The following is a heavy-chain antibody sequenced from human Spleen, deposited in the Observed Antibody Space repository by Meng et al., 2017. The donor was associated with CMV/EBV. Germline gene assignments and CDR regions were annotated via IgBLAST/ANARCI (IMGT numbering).Heavy chain of an antibody. D-gene: IGHD4-23*01. Sequence: GGSLRLSCAASGFTFSSHEMSWVRQAPGRGLEWVSYISSSGSIKYYADSEKGRFTISRDNAKNSLSLQMSGLRVEDTAMYYCAKDNGGNSDYFDSWGQGTLVTVSS. CDR1: GFTFSSHE. J-gene: IGHJ4*02. CDR3: AKDNGGNSDYFDS. CDR2: ISSSGSIK. V-gene: IGHV3-48*03.